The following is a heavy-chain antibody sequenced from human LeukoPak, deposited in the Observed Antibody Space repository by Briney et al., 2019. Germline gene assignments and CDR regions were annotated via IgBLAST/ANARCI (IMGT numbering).Heavy chain of an antibody. CDR2: INHSGST. J-gene: IGHJ6*03. CDR1: GGSFSGYY. V-gene: IGHV4-34*01. CDR3: ARATRPRRTRHYYMDV. D-gene: IGHD6-6*01. Sequence: SETLSLTCAVYGGSFSGYYWSWIRQPPGKGLEWIGEINHSGSTNYNPSLKSRVIISVDTSKNQFSLKLSSVTAADTAVYYCARATRPRRTRHYYMDVWGKGTTVTISS.